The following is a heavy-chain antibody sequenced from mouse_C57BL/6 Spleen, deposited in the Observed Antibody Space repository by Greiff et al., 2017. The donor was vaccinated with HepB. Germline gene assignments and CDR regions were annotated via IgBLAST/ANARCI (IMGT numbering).Heavy chain of an antibody. CDR2: IYPSDSET. CDR3: AREGAYGNSPFAY. V-gene: IGHV1-61*01. J-gene: IGHJ3*01. D-gene: IGHD2-1*01. CDR1: GYTFTSYW. Sequence: QVQLQQPGAELVRPGSSVKLSCKASGYTFTSYWMDWVKQRPGQGLEWIGNIYPSDSETHYNQKFKDKATLTVDKSSSTAYIQLSSLTSEDSAVYYCAREGAYGNSPFAYWGQGTLVTVSA.